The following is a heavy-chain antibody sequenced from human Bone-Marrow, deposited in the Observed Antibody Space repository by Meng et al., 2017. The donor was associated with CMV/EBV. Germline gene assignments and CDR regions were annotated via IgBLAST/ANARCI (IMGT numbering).Heavy chain of an antibody. V-gene: IGHV3-74*01. Sequence: GESLKISCAASGFTFSTYWMHWVRQVPGKGLVWVSRISSDGSSTRSYADSVKGRFTISRDNAKNTLYLQMNSLRAEDTAVYYCARGGYNGRNLDYWGQGTLATFSS. J-gene: IGHJ4*02. CDR1: GFTFSTYW. CDR3: ARGGYNGRNLDY. CDR2: ISSDGSSTR. D-gene: IGHD1-14*01.